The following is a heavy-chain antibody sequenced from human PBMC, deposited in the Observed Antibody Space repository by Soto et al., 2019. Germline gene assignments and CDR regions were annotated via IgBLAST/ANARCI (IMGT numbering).Heavy chain of an antibody. CDR2: IIPILGIA. V-gene: IGHV1-69*02. Sequence: QVQLVQSGAEVKKPGSSVKVSCKASGGTFSSYTISWVRQAPGQGLEWMGRIIPILGIANYAQKFQGRVKITADKSTSTAYMELSSLRSEDTAVYYCARGYCSSTSCSPNAFDIWGQGTMVTVSS. D-gene: IGHD2-2*01. J-gene: IGHJ3*02. CDR3: ARGYCSSTSCSPNAFDI. CDR1: GGTFSSYT.